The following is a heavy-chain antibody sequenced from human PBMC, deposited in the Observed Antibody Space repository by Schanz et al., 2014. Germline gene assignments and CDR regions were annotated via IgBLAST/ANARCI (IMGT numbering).Heavy chain of an antibody. V-gene: IGHV3-11*01. J-gene: IGHJ3*02. D-gene: IGHD7-27*01. Sequence: VQLVESGGGLVQPGGSLRLSCAASGFTFSDSWMHWVRQAPGKGLEWLSYISRDGTTSYYADSVKGRFTISRDNAKNSLYLEMTSLRGEDTAVYYCARENLNWEAFDIWGQGTVVTVSS. CDR1: GFTFSDSW. CDR3: ARENLNWEAFDI. CDR2: ISRDGTTS.